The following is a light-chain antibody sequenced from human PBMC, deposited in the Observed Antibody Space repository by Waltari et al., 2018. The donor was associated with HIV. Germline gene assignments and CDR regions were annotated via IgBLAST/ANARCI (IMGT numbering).Light chain of an antibody. Sequence: QSVLTQPPSASGTPGQRVTIPSSGSSSNIGSNTVNWYQQHPGTAPKLLIYSNNQRPSGVPDRFSGSKSGTSASLAISGLQSEDEADYYCAAWEDSLNGVVFGGGTKLTVL. J-gene: IGLJ2*01. CDR2: SNN. V-gene: IGLV1-44*01. CDR3: AAWEDSLNGVV. CDR1: SSNIGSNT.